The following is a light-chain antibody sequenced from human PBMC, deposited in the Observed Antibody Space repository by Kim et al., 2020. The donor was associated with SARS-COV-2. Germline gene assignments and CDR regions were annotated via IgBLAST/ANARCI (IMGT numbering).Light chain of an antibody. CDR3: QAWDSSTACKV. J-gene: IGLJ2*01. Sequence: SYELTQPPSVSVSPGQTASITCSGDKLGDKYACWYQQKPGQSPVLVIYQDSKRSSGIPERFSGSNSGNTATLTISGTQAMDEADYYCQAWDSSTACKVFGGGTQLTVL. CDR2: QDS. V-gene: IGLV3-1*01. CDR1: KLGDKY.